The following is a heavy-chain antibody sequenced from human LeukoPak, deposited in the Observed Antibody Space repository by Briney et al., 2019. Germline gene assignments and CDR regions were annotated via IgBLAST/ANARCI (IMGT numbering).Heavy chain of an antibody. Sequence: GGSLRLSCAASGFNFSDYSMSWVRQAPGKGLEWVSYISTRSSTTQYADSLEGRFTTSRDNAKNSLYLQMNSLRAEDTAVYYCAGYCGGDCYTQQDYWGQGTLVTVSS. J-gene: IGHJ4*02. CDR3: AGYCGGDCYTQQDY. V-gene: IGHV3-48*04. D-gene: IGHD2-21*01. CDR1: GFNFSDYS. CDR2: ISTRSSTT.